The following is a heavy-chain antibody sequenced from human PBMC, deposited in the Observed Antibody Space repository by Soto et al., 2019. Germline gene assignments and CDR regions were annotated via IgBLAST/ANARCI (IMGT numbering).Heavy chain of an antibody. CDR2: IYWDDDK. V-gene: IGHV2-5*02. CDR1: GFSLSTGGVG. D-gene: IGHD6-13*01. CDR3: AHRLGQSGSNWDSGAFDI. Sequence: SGPTLVNPTQILTLTCTFSGFSLSTGGVGVGWIRQPPGKALEWLGFIYWDDDKRYSPSLKSRLTITKDTSKSLVVLIMTNMDPMDTATYYFAHRLGQSGSNWDSGAFDIWGQGTMVTVSS. J-gene: IGHJ3*02.